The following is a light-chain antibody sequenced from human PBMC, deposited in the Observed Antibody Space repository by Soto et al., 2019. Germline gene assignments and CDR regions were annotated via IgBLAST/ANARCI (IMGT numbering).Light chain of an antibody. V-gene: IGLV2-23*02. CDR1: SSDVGSYYP. CDR3: CSYAGDTTFFV. Sequence: QAVVTQPASMSGSPGQSITISCTGTSSDVGSYYPVSWFQQHPGKAPKLIIYEVSKRPSGVSDRFSGSKSGNTASLTISGLQAEDEAEYYCCSYAGDTTFFVFGTGTKLTVL. J-gene: IGLJ1*01. CDR2: EVS.